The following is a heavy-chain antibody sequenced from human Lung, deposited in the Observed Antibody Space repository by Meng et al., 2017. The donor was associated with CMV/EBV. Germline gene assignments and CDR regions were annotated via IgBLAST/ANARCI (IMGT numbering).Heavy chain of an antibody. V-gene: IGHV1-69*10. Sequence: SVMVSCXXXSCSSISYVISWVRQDPGQGLEWMGGIIPILGRANYGQKFQARVTITADKSTSTAHMELSNLRSEDTAVYYCARSRVLSSSPSRPPTYGMDVWGQGTTVTVSS. CDR2: IIPILGRA. CDR1: SCSSISYV. D-gene: IGHD2-2*01. CDR3: ARSRVLSSSPSRPPTYGMDV. J-gene: IGHJ6*02.